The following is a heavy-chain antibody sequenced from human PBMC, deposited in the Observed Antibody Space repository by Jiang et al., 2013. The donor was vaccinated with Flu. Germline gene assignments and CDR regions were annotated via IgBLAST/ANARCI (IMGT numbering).Heavy chain of an antibody. J-gene: IGHJ6*04. Sequence: QLVESGGGLVQPGGSLRLSCAASGFTFSSYAMSWVRQAPGKGLEWVSAISGSGGSTYYADSVKGRFTISRDNSKNTLYLQMNSLRAEDTAVYYCAKGSIPPITIFGNPYYYGMDVWGKGTTVTVSS. D-gene: IGHD3-3*01. CDR2: ISGSGGST. CDR3: AKGSIPPITIFGNPYYYGMDV. V-gene: IGHV3-23*04. CDR1: GFTFSSYA.